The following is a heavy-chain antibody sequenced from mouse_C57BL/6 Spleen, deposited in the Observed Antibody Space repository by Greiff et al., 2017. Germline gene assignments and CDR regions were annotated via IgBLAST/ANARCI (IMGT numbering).Heavy chain of an antibody. CDR1: GYAFSSYW. J-gene: IGHJ3*01. CDR2: IYPGDGDT. CDR3: ANYYGSSYEGFAY. D-gene: IGHD1-1*01. Sequence: QVQLQQPGAELVKPGASVKISCKASGYAFSSYWMNWVKQRPGKGLEWIGQIYPGDGDTNYNGKFKGKATLTADKSSSTAYMQLSSLTSEDSAVYFCANYYGSSYEGFAYWGQGTLVTVSA. V-gene: IGHV1-80*01.